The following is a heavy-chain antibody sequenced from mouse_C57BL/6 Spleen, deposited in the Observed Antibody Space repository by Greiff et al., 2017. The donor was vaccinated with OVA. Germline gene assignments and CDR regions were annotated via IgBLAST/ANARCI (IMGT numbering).Heavy chain of an antibody. CDR3: TRRTNWVFDY. D-gene: IGHD4-1*01. Sequence: QVQLKQSGAELVRPGASVTLSCKASGYTFTDYEMHWVKQTPVHGLEWIGAIDPETGGTAYNQKFKGKAILTADKSSSTAYMELRSLTSEDSAVYYCTRRTNWVFDYWGQGTTLTVSS. CDR1: GYTFTDYE. CDR2: IDPETGGT. J-gene: IGHJ2*01. V-gene: IGHV1-15*01.